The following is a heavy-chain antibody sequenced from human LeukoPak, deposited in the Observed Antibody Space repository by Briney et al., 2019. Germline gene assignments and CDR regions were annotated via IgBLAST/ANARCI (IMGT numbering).Heavy chain of an antibody. D-gene: IGHD4-23*01. CDR3: ARHDYGGNSGDY. Sequence: GGSLRLSCAASGFTFSSYSMNWVRQAPGKGLEWVSYIGTSSSTIYYADSVKGRFTISRDNAENSLYLQMNRLRDEDTAVYYCARHDYGGNSGDYWGQGTLVTLSS. CDR2: IGTSSSTI. J-gene: IGHJ4*02. V-gene: IGHV3-48*02. CDR1: GFTFSSYS.